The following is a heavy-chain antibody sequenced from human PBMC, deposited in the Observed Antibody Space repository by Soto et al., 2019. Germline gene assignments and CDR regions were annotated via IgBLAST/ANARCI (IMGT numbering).Heavy chain of an antibody. J-gene: IGHJ2*01. CDR1: GFTFSSYG. CDR2: IWYDGSNK. D-gene: IGHD4-17*01. CDR3: ARDRGYGDPDWYFDL. V-gene: IGHV3-33*01. Sequence: GGSLRLSCAASGFTFSSYGMHWVRQAPGKGLEWVAVIWYDGSNKYYADSVKGRFTISRDNSKNTLYLQMNSLRAEDTAVYYCARDRGYGDPDWYFDLWGRGTLVTVSS.